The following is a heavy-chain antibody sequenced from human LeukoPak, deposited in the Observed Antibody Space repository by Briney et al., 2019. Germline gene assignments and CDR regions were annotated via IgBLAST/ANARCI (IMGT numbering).Heavy chain of an antibody. D-gene: IGHD2-15*01. V-gene: IGHV1-69*13. CDR3: ARDGSGGIPFDY. CDR2: IIPIFGTA. CDR1: GGTFSSYA. Sequence: ASVKVSCTASGGTFSSYAISWVRQAPGQGLEWMGGIIPIFGTANYAQKFQGRVTITADESTSTAYMELSSLRSEHTAVYYCARDGSGGIPFDYWGQGTLVTVSS. J-gene: IGHJ4*02.